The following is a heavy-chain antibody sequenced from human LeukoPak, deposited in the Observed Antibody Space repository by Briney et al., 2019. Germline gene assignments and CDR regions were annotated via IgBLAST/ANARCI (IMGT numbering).Heavy chain of an antibody. D-gene: IGHD3-10*01. CDR1: GFTFSDYY. CDR3: AREGGGADGSGSYYPPFDY. V-gene: IGHV3-11*04. J-gene: IGHJ4*02. CDR2: ISSSGSTI. Sequence: PGGSLRRSCVASGFTFSDYYISWIRQAPGNGLEWFSYISSSGSTIYYADSVKGRFTISRDNAKNSLYLQMNSLRAEDTAVYYCAREGGGADGSGSYYPPFDYWGQGILVTVSS.